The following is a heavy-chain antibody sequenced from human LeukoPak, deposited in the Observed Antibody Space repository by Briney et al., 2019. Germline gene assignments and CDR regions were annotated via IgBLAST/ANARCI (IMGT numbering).Heavy chain of an antibody. D-gene: IGHD3-10*01. Sequence: ASVKVSCKAPGYTFTDSYIHWVRQAPGQGLEWMGWINPNSGGANFAQKFQGRVTMTRDTSITTAYMGLSGLRSDDTAVYYCTRSRAFDYWGQGTLVTVSS. CDR2: INPNSGGA. CDR1: GYTFTDSY. V-gene: IGHV1-2*02. CDR3: TRSRAFDY. J-gene: IGHJ4*02.